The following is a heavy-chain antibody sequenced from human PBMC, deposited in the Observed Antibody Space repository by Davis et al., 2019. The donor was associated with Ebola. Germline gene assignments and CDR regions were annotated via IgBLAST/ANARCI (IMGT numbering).Heavy chain of an antibody. D-gene: IGHD3-22*01. V-gene: IGHV3-33*05. J-gene: IGHJ4*02. CDR3: VKISISGYYYGAFDY. CDR1: GFTFSRYG. Sequence: PGGSLRLSCEASGFTFSRYGMHWVRQAPGKGLEWVAVISYDGSKKNYADSVMGRFSISRDNSTHTVELQMNSLRPEDTAFYYCVKISISGYYYGAFDYWGQGALVAVSS. CDR2: ISYDGSKK.